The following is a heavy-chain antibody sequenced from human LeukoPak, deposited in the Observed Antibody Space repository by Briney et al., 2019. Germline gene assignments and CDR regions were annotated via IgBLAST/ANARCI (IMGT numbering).Heavy chain of an antibody. CDR2: IIPILGIA. D-gene: IGHD3-22*01. V-gene: IGHV1-69*02. CDR3: ARPFSAGYYYDSSGYNDAFDI. Sequence: ASVKVSRKASGGTFSSYTISWVRQAPGQGLEWMGRIIPILGIANYAQTFQGRVTITADKSTSTAYMELSSLRSEDTAVYYCARPFSAGYYYDSSGYNDAFDIWGQGTMVTVSS. CDR1: GGTFSSYT. J-gene: IGHJ3*02.